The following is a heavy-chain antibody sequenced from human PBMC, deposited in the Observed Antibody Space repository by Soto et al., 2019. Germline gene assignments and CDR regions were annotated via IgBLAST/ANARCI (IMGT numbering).Heavy chain of an antibody. V-gene: IGHV3-23*01. CDR3: AKRASGSCFGY. D-gene: IGHD1-26*01. CDR1: GFTFSSYA. J-gene: IGHJ4*02. CDR2: ISGSGDST. Sequence: EVQLLESGGGLVQPGGSLRLSCAASGFTFSSYAMNWVRQAPGKGLEWVSVISGSGDSTYYADSVKGRFTISRDNSKNSMYLQMNSLRAAETAVYYCAKRASGSCFGYWGQGTLVNVSS.